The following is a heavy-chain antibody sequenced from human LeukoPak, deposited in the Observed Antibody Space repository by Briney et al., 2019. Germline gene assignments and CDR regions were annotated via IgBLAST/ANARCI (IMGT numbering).Heavy chain of an antibody. CDR3: ATDRRYYDSSNFDY. D-gene: IGHD3-22*01. J-gene: IGHJ4*02. CDR2: ISSSSSYI. Sequence: PGGSLRLSCAASGFTFSSYSMNWVRQAPGKGLEWVSSISSSSSYIYYADSVKGRFTISRDNAKNSLYLQMNSLRAEDTAVYYCATDRRYYDSSNFDYWGQGTLVTVSS. CDR1: GFTFSSYS. V-gene: IGHV3-21*01.